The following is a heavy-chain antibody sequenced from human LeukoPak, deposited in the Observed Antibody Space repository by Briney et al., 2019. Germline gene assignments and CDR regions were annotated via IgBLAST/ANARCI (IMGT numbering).Heavy chain of an antibody. Sequence: ASVKVSCKPSGYTFTSYGVTWVRQAPGQGLEWMGWSSVYDGNTYYAQNFQGRLTMTTDTPTSTGHMELRSLRSDDTAVYYCARVGYYSGSGSQRCLDYWGQGTLVTVSS. CDR1: GYTFTSYG. CDR2: SSVYDGNT. D-gene: IGHD3-10*01. CDR3: ARVGYYSGSGSQRCLDY. V-gene: IGHV1-18*01. J-gene: IGHJ4*02.